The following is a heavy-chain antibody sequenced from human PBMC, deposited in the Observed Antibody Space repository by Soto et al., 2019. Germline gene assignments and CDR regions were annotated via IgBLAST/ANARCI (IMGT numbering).Heavy chain of an antibody. Sequence: QVHLQESGPGLVKPSETLSLFCNVSGGSMSNNYWTWIRQAPGKGLEWIGYVFYTGSTNYNPSLKSPVSTSVDTSKKYFSLRLNSVTAADTAVYYCARSLTVTRFDQWGQGTRVTVS. J-gene: IGHJ4*02. CDR3: ARSLTVTRFDQ. CDR2: VFYTGST. V-gene: IGHV4-59*01. D-gene: IGHD4-17*01. CDR1: GGSMSNNY.